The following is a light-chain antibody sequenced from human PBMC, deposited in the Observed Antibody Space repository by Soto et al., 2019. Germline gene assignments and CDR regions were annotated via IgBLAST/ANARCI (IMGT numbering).Light chain of an antibody. J-gene: IGLJ1*01. Sequence: QSVLTQPASVSGSPGQSTTISCTGASSDIGSYNLVSWYQQYPGRAPRLMIYVVNNRPSGVSNRFSGSKSGNTASLTISGLQAEDEADYYCSSYTASTTYVFGPGTKLTVL. CDR2: VVN. CDR1: SSDIGSYNL. V-gene: IGLV2-14*01. CDR3: SSYTASTTYV.